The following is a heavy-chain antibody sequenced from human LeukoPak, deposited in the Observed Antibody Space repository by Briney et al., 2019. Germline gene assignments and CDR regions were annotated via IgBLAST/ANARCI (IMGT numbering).Heavy chain of an antibody. Sequence: GGSLRLSCAASGFTFSNYSMSWVRQAPGKGLEWVSYINSSCSSIYYADSVKGRFTISRDNSKNSLSLQMNSLRAEDTAVYYCALCGDYSGMDVWGQGTTVTVSS. CDR2: INSSCSSI. CDR3: ALCGDYSGMDV. CDR1: GFTFSNYS. D-gene: IGHD1-26*01. V-gene: IGHV3-48*01. J-gene: IGHJ6*02.